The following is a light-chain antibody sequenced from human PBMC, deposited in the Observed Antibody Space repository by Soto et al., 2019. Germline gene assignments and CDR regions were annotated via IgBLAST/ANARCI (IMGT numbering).Light chain of an antibody. Sequence: EIVLTQSPGTLSLSPGERATLSCRASQSVSSTYLAWYQQKPGQAPRLIIYGASSRATGIPDRFSGSGSGTDFTLTISRLEPEDFAVYYCQKYGSLTSSTFGQATKVEIK. CDR1: QSVSSTY. CDR3: QKYGSLTSST. V-gene: IGKV3-20*01. CDR2: GAS. J-gene: IGKJ1*01.